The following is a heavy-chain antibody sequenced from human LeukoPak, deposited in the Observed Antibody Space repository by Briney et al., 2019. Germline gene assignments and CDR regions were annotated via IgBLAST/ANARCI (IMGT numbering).Heavy chain of an antibody. CDR2: IRSKANSYAT. CDR3: TRHGSYYDSSGYLGY. Sequence: GGSLRLSCAASGFTFSGSAMHWVRQASGKGLEWVGRIRSKANSYATAYAASVKGRFTISRDDSKNTAYLQMNSLKTEDTAVYYCTRHGSYYDSSGYLGYWGQGTLVTASS. J-gene: IGHJ4*02. V-gene: IGHV3-73*01. CDR1: GFTFSGSA. D-gene: IGHD3-22*01.